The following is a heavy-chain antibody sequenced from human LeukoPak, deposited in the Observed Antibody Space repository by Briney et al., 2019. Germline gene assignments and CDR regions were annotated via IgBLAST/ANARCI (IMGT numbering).Heavy chain of an antibody. V-gene: IGHV4-59*01. CDR1: GGSMSNYY. D-gene: IGHD2-21*01. Sequence: SETLSLTCTVSGGSMSNYYWIWIRQPPGKGLEWIGYIYYSGTTSYNPSLKSRVTISVDASKNQFSLNVNSVTAADAAVYYCAREGLVVTPYYFDYWGQGTLVTVSS. J-gene: IGHJ4*02. CDR2: IYYSGTT. CDR3: AREGLVVTPYYFDY.